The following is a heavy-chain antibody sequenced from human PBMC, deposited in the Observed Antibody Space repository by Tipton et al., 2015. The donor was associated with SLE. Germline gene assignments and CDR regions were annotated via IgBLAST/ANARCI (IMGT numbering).Heavy chain of an antibody. CDR2: IYYSGST. CDR3: ARGEQLAHFDY. V-gene: IGHV4-31*03. D-gene: IGHD6-13*01. Sequence: TLSLTCTVSGGSISYYYWTWIRQHPGKGLEWIGYIYYSGSTYYNPSLKSRVTISVDTSKNQFSLKLSSVTAADTAVYYCARGEQLAHFDYWGQGTLVTVSS. J-gene: IGHJ4*02. CDR1: GGSISYYY.